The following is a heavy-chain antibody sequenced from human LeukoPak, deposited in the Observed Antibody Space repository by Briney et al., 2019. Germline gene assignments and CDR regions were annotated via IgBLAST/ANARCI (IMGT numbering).Heavy chain of an antibody. J-gene: IGHJ4*02. CDR1: GFTFSSYG. V-gene: IGHV3-30*18. CDR2: ISYDGSNK. CDR3: AKDGCTNGVCYYFDY. Sequence: GGSLRLSCAASGFTFSSYGMHWVRQAPGKGLEWVAVISYDGSNKYYADSVKGRFTISRDNSKNTLYLQMNGLRAEDTAVYYCAKDGCTNGVCYYFDYWGQGTLVTVSS. D-gene: IGHD2-8*01.